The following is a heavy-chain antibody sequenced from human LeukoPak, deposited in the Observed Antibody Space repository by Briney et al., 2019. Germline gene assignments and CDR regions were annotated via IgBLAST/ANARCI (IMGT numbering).Heavy chain of an antibody. D-gene: IGHD1-7*01. V-gene: IGHV4-34*01. CDR3: ARGGITGTTSLFDY. J-gene: IGHJ4*02. CDR2: INHSGST. CDR1: GGSFSGYY. Sequence: SETLSLTCAVYGGSFSGYYWSWIRQPPGKGLEWIGEINHSGSTNYNPSLKSRVTKSVDTSKNQFSLKLSSVTAADTAVYYCARGGITGTTSLFDYWGQGTLVTVSS.